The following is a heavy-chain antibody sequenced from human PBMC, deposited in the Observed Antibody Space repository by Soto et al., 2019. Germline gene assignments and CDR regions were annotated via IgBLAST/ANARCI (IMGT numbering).Heavy chain of an antibody. Sequence: SETLSLTCTVSGGSISSSSYYWGWIRQPPGKGLEWIGSIYYSGSTYYNPSLKSRVTISVDTSKNQFSLKLSSVTAADTAVYYCARLRPSTYYYDSSGYSGDYWGQGTLVTV. V-gene: IGHV4-39*01. D-gene: IGHD3-22*01. J-gene: IGHJ4*02. CDR2: IYYSGST. CDR3: ARLRPSTYYYDSSGYSGDY. CDR1: GGSISSSSYY.